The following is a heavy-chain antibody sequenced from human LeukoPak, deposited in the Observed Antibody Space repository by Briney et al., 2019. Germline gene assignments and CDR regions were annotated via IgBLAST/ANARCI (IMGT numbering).Heavy chain of an antibody. CDR2: IYYSGST. V-gene: IGHV4-59*01. D-gene: IGHD3-22*01. CDR1: GGSISSYY. Sequence: SETLSLTCTVSGGSISSYYWSWIRQPAGKGLEWIGYIYYSGSTNYNPSLKSRVTISVDTSKNQFSLKLSSVTAADTAVYYCASLDLYYYDSSGYSGFGYWGQGTLVTVSS. J-gene: IGHJ4*02. CDR3: ASLDLYYYDSSGYSGFGY.